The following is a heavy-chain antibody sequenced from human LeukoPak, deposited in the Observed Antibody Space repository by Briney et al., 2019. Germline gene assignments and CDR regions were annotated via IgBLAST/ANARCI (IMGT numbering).Heavy chain of an antibody. J-gene: IGHJ4*02. Sequence: GGSLRLSCAASGFTFSTYCMHWVRHAPGKGPMWVSRICPDGTVTNYADSVKARFIISRDNARNTVYLQMNSLRVEDTAVYYCVRDFRSADYWGQGALVTVSS. CDR3: VRDFRSADY. CDR1: GFTFSTYC. CDR2: ICPDGTVT. V-gene: IGHV3-74*01.